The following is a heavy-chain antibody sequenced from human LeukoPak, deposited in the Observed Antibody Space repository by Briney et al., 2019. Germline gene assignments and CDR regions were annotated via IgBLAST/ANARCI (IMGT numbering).Heavy chain of an antibody. J-gene: IGHJ5*02. Sequence: GESLRISYKGSGYGFTSYWISWGRPVPGKGGGWMGRIDPSDSYTNYSPSFQGHVTISADRSISTAYLQWSSLKASDTAMYYCARGHCSGGSCYSDPWGQGTLVTVSS. CDR3: ARGHCSGGSCYSDP. D-gene: IGHD2-15*01. CDR2: IDPSDSYT. V-gene: IGHV5-10-1*01. CDR1: GYGFTSYW.